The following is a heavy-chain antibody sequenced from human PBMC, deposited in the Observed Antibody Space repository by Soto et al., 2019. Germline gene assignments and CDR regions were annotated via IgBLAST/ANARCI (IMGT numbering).Heavy chain of an antibody. J-gene: IGHJ4*02. Sequence: PSETLSLTCAVYGGSFSGFSWSWIRQSPGKGLEWIGEINHSGGIDYNPSLKSRVTLSLDTSKKQFSLKLTSMTAADTAVYFCARGDSSGWHFDYWGQGTLVTVSS. D-gene: IGHD6-19*01. V-gene: IGHV4-34*01. CDR1: GGSFSGFS. CDR2: INHSGGI. CDR3: ARGDSSGWHFDY.